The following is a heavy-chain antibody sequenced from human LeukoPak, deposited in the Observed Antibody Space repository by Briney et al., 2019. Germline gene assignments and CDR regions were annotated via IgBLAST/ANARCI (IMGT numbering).Heavy chain of an antibody. CDR3: ARGGIAAASDWFDP. CDR1: GGSFSGYY. J-gene: IGHJ5*02. V-gene: IGHV4-34*01. CDR2: INHSGST. D-gene: IGHD6-13*01. Sequence: SETLSLTCAVYGGSFSGYYWSWIRQPPGKGLEWIGGINHSGSTNYNPSLKSRVTISVDTSKNQFSLKLSSVTAADTAVYYCARGGIAAASDWFDPWGQGTLVTVSS.